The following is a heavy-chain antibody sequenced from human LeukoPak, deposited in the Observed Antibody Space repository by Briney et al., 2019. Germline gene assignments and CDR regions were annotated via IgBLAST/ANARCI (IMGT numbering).Heavy chain of an antibody. D-gene: IGHD3-22*01. J-gene: IGHJ4*02. CDR1: GFTFSSYA. CDR3: TKSTYYDISGPFHSGYYFDC. CDR2: ISGSGGSP. Sequence: GGSLRLSCAASGFTFSSYAMGWVRQAPGKGLEWVSGISGSGGSPYYADSVKGRFTISRDNSKNTLYLQMNSLRAEDTAVYYCTKSTYYDISGPFHSGYYFDCWGQGTLVTVSS. V-gene: IGHV3-23*01.